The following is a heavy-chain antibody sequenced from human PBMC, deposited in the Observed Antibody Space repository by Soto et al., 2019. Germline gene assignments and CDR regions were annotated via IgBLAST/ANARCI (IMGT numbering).Heavy chain of an antibody. V-gene: IGHV1-18*01. D-gene: IGHD2-8*01. J-gene: IGHJ6*02. CDR1: GYTFSRYG. CDR3: AKNGQPPYYYYGMDV. Sequence: GPGVKKPGASVKVSCKASGYTFSRYGISWVRQAPGQGLEWMGWVSGYNGDTKYAQKVQGRVTMTIDTSTYTAYMELRRLTSDDTAKYYCAKNGQPPYYYYGMDVWGQGTTVTVSS. CDR2: VSGYNGDT.